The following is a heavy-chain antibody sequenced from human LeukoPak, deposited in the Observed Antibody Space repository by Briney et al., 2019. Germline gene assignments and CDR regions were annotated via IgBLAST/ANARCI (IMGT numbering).Heavy chain of an antibody. CDR3: ARDHVYYFDY. Sequence: GGSLRLSCAASGFTVSSNYMSWVRQAPGKGLEWVSVIYSGGSTYYADSVKGRFTISSDNSKNTLYLQMNSLRAEDTAVYYCARDHVYYFDYWGQGTLVTVSS. J-gene: IGHJ4*02. CDR1: GFTVSSNY. V-gene: IGHV3-66*01. CDR2: IYSGGST.